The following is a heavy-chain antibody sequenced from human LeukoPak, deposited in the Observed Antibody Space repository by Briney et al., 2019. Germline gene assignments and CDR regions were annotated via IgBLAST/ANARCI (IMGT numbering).Heavy chain of an antibody. CDR1: GGSISSYY. J-gene: IGHJ6*02. CDR3: ARSDSSSWYFHYYGMDV. Sequence: SETLSLTCTVSGGSISSYYWSWIRQPPGKGLEWIGYIYYSGSTNYNPSLKSRVTISVDTSKNQFSLKLSSVTAADTAVYYCARSDSSSWYFHYYGMDVWGQGTTVTVSS. D-gene: IGHD6-13*01. CDR2: IYYSGST. V-gene: IGHV4-59*01.